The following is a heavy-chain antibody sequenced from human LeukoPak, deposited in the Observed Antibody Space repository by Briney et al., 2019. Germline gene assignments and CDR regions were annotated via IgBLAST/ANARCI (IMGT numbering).Heavy chain of an antibody. CDR2: ISWNSGSI. CDR3: ARGPNIVVVPAAKQKPKRLKNTYNWFDP. Sequence: GRSLRLSCAASGFTFDDYAMHWVRQAPGKGLEWVSGISWNSGSIGYADSVKGRFTISRDNAKNSLYLQMNSLRAEDTALYYCARGPNIVVVPAAKQKPKRLKNTYNWFDPWGQGTLVTVSS. V-gene: IGHV3-9*01. J-gene: IGHJ5*02. D-gene: IGHD2-2*01. CDR1: GFTFDDYA.